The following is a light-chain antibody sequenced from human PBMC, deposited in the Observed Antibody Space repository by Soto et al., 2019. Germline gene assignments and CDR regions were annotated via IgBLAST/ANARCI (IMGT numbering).Light chain of an antibody. CDR3: QQSYSTPPIT. V-gene: IGKV1-39*01. Sequence: DIQMTQSPSSXSASVGDRVTITCRASQSISSYLNWYQQKPGKAPKLLIYAASSLQSGVPSRFSGSGSGTDFTLTISSLQPEDFATYYCQQSYSTPPITFGQGTRLYIK. J-gene: IGKJ5*01. CDR1: QSISSY. CDR2: AAS.